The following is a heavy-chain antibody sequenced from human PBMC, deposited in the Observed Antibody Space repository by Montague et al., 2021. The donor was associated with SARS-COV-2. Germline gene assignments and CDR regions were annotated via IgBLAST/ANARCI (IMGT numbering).Heavy chain of an antibody. CDR1: GGSISSHY. J-gene: IGHJ2*01. V-gene: IGHV4-59*11. CDR2: IYYTGST. Sequence: SETLSLTCTVSGGSISSHYWTWIRQPPGKGLEWIGYIYYTGSTNYNPSLKSRVAISVDTSKNQFSLSLRSVAAADTALYYCARLPPNGRWYLDLWDRGTLVTVSS. CDR3: ARLPPNGRWYLDL. D-gene: IGHD2-8*01.